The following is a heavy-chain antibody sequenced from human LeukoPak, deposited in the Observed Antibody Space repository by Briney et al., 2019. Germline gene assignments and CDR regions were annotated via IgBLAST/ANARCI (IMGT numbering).Heavy chain of an antibody. Sequence: GGSLRLSCTASGFTFSTYSMTWVRQAPGKGLEWVSSISDSSTYIYYTDSVKGRFTISRDNAKNSLYLQMNSLRADDAAVYYCAREPTSMGSDYWGRGTLVTVSS. CDR1: GFTFSTYS. D-gene: IGHD5-18*01. V-gene: IGHV3-21*01. J-gene: IGHJ4*02. CDR3: AREPTSMGSDY. CDR2: ISDSSTYI.